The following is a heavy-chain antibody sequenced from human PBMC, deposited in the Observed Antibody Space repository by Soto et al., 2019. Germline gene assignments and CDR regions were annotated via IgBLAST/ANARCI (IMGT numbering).Heavy chain of an antibody. CDR2: IYTSGST. CDR1: GGSISSYY. J-gene: IGHJ6*02. V-gene: IGHV4-4*07. D-gene: IGHD2-2*01. CDR3: ASDRGRYCRDTTCPKGYYYGMDV. Sequence: PSETLSLTCTVSGGSISSYYWTWIRQPAGKGLEWIGRIYTSGSTNYNPSLKSRVTMSVDTSKNQFSLKLSSVTAADTAVYYCASDRGRYCRDTTCPKGYYYGMDVWGLGTTVTVSS.